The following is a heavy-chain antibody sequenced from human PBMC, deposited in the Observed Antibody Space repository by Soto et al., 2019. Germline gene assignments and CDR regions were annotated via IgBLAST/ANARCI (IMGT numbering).Heavy chain of an antibody. J-gene: IGHJ5*02. D-gene: IGHD5-18*01. Sequence: QVQLVQSGAEVKKPGASVKVSCKASGYTFTSYGISWVRQAPGQGLEWMGWISAYNGNTNYAQKLQGRVTMTTDTXTXXAYMELGSRRSDDTAVYYCARGQTWSYGPSYWFDPWGQGTLVTVSS. CDR3: ARGQTWSYGPSYWFDP. V-gene: IGHV1-18*01. CDR2: ISAYNGNT. CDR1: GYTFTSYG.